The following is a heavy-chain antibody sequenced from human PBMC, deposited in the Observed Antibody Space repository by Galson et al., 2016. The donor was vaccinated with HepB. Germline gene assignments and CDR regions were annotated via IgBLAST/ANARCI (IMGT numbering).Heavy chain of an antibody. CDR3: ARVSVTGRPGPRGVSTRPFDD. CDR2: ISAHSGHT. V-gene: IGHV1-18*04. CDR1: GYTFSGYG. J-gene: IGHJ4*02. Sequence: QSGAEVKKPGESLKISCKASGYTFSGYGVTWVRQAPGQGLEWMGWISAHSGHTNYAQKFQGRVTVTTVTSTSTAYIELRSLRYDDTAVYYCARVSVTGRPGPRGVSTRPFDDWGQGTLVTVSS. D-gene: IGHD4-17*01.